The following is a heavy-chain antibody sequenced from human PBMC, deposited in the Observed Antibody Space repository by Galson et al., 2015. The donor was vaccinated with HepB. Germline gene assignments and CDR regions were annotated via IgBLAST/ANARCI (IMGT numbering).Heavy chain of an antibody. CDR3: ARDVGWALGGRMDY. J-gene: IGHJ4*02. D-gene: IGHD7-27*01. V-gene: IGHV1-18*01. CDR1: GYSFTTYG. Sequence: SVKVSCKASGYSFTTYGFSWVRQAPGQGLEWMGWISADNANTNYPQRFQGRATMTADTSTSTVYLELRSLRSDDTAVYYCARDVGWALGGRMDYWGQGTLVTVSP. CDR2: ISADNANT.